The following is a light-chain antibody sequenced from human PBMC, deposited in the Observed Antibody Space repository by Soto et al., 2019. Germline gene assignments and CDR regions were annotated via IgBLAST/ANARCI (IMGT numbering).Light chain of an antibody. J-gene: IGKJ5*01. V-gene: IGKV1-5*03. CDR3: QQYNSYPIT. CDR1: QSISDW. Sequence: DIQMTQSPSTLSASVGDRVTITCRASQSISDWLAWYQQKPGKAPKLLIYKASGLESGVPSRFSGSGSGTEFTLTITSLQPDDFATYYGQQYNSYPITFGPGTRLEIK. CDR2: KAS.